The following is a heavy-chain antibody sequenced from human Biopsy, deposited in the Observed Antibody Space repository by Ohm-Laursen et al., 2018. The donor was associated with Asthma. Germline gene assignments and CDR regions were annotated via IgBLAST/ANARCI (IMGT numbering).Heavy chain of an antibody. Sequence: SLRLSCAASGFTFSSNAMHWVRQAPGKGLEWVTVISYDGNNKYYADSVKGRFTISRDNSKNTLYLQMNGLKAEDTAVYYCARDSPSGSDFDYYYFDYWGQGSLVTVSS. CDR1: GFTFSSNA. CDR2: ISYDGNNK. V-gene: IGHV3-30-3*01. D-gene: IGHD5-12*01. CDR3: ARDSPSGSDFDYYYFDY. J-gene: IGHJ4*02.